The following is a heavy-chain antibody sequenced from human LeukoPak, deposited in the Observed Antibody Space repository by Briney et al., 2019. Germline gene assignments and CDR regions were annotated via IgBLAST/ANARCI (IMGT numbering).Heavy chain of an antibody. V-gene: IGHV1-46*01. Sequence: ASVKVSCKASGYTFTSYYMHWVRQAPGQGLEWMGIINPSGGSTSYAQKFQGRVTMTRDTSTSTVYMELSSLRSEDTAVYYCACVEMATIGWYYWGQGTLVTVSS. CDR2: INPSGGST. CDR3: ACVEMATIGWYY. J-gene: IGHJ4*02. D-gene: IGHD5-24*01. CDR1: GYTFTSYY.